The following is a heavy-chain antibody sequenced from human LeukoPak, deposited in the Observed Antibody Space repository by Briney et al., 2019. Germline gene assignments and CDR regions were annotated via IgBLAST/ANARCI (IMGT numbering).Heavy chain of an antibody. CDR2: ISYDGSNE. V-gene: IGHV3-30-3*01. D-gene: IGHD2-2*01. CDR3: ARGYCSSISCYLVY. J-gene: IGHJ4*02. CDR1: GFTSRSYG. Sequence: GRSLRLSCAASGFTSRSYGMHWVRQAPGKGLEWVAVISYDGSNEYHADSVKGRFNISRDNSKNTLYLQMDSLRVDDTAIYYCARGYCSSISCYLVYWGQGTLVTVSS.